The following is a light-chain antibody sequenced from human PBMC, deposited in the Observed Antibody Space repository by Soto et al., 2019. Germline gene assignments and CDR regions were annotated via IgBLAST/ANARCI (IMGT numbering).Light chain of an antibody. CDR2: ASS. Sequence: MTQSHSSLSASVGDRVTITCRASQDITNSLNWYQQKSGKAPSLLIYASSTLQTGVPSRFSGSGSGTDFTLSISNLQPEDFANYFCHQTYSTPGTLGEGTKVDI. J-gene: IGKJ4*02. CDR1: QDITNS. CDR3: HQTYSTPGT. V-gene: IGKV1-39*01.